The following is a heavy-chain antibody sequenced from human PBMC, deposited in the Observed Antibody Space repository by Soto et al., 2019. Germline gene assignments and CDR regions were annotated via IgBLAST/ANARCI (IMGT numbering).Heavy chain of an antibody. Sequence: PSETISLTCTVSSGSINSSYWSWIRRPPGKGLEWIGYIYYSGSTNYNPSLKSRVTISVDTSKNQFSLKLSSVTAADTAVYYCAREGVKGSRGNYYYYYGMDVWGQGTTVTVSS. D-gene: IGHD1-26*01. CDR3: AREGVKGSRGNYYYYYGMDV. V-gene: IGHV4-59*01. CDR1: SGSINSSY. J-gene: IGHJ6*02. CDR2: IYYSGST.